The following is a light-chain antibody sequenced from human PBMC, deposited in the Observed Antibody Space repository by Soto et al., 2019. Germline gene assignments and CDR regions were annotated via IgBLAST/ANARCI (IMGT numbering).Light chain of an antibody. V-gene: IGLV1-40*01. CDR1: SSNIGATYD. CDR3: QSYDSSLSAHYV. J-gene: IGLJ1*01. CDR2: GNS. Sequence: QSVLTQPPSVSGPPGQRVTLSCTGSSSNIGATYDVQWYQQLPGTAPKLLIYGNSNRPSGVPDRFSGSKSGTSASLAITGLQADDEADYYCQSYDSSLSAHYVFGTGTKVTVL.